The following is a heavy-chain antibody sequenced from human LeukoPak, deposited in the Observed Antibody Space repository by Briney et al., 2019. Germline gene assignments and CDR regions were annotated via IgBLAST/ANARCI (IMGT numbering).Heavy chain of an antibody. V-gene: IGHV1-69*13. J-gene: IGHJ4*02. CDR3: ASWSSTRGTFDY. D-gene: IGHD6-13*01. CDR2: IIPIFGTA. CDR1: GGTFSSYA. Sequence: GASVKVSCKASGGTFSSYAISWVRQAPGQGLEWMGGIIPIFGTANYAQKFQGRVTITADESTSTAYMELSSLRSEDTAVYYCASWSSTRGTFDYWGQGTLVTVPS.